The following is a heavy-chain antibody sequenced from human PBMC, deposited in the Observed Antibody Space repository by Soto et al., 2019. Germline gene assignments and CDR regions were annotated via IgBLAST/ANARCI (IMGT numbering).Heavy chain of an antibody. J-gene: IGHJ3*01. Sequence: SHTLSRTCVISVESVSTNSATWNLISQSPSRGLEWLGRTYLRSKWYNEYAVSVKSRIAIRPDTSKNLFSLQLSSVTTEDTAVYFCAREAVAFDDFDLWGQGTVVTVSS. D-gene: IGHD2-15*01. CDR2: TYLRSKWYN. CDR1: VESVSTNSAT. V-gene: IGHV6-1*01. CDR3: AREAVAFDDFDL.